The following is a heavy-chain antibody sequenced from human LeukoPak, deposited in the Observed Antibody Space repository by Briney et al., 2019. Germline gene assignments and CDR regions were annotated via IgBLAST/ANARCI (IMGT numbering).Heavy chain of an antibody. Sequence: SETLSLTCTVSGGSISSYYWSWIRRPPGKGLEWIGYIYYSGSTNYNPSLKSRVTISVDTSKNQLSLKLSSVTAADTAVYYCARGESSSGWYYYFDLWGRGTLVTVSS. J-gene: IGHJ2*01. CDR1: GGSISSYY. CDR3: ARGESSSGWYYYFDL. V-gene: IGHV4-59*08. D-gene: IGHD6-19*01. CDR2: IYYSGST.